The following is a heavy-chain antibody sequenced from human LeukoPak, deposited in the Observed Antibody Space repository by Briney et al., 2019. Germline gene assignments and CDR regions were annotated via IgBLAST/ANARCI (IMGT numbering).Heavy chain of an antibody. CDR2: IRYDGSNK. D-gene: IGHD1-1*01. J-gene: IGHJ4*02. CDR3: AKDKGNWNPDY. Sequence: GGSLRLSCAASGFTFSSYGMHWVRQAPGKGLEWVAFIRYDGSNKYYADSVKGRFTISRDNSKNTLYLQTNSLRAEDTAVYYCAKDKGNWNPDYWGQGTLVTVSS. V-gene: IGHV3-30*02. CDR1: GFTFSSYG.